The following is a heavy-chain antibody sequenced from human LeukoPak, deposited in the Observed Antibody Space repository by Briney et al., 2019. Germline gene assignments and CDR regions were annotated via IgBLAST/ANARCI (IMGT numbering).Heavy chain of an antibody. Sequence: ASVKVSCKASGYAFTGYYMHWVRQAPGQGLEWMGRINPNSGGTNYAQKFQGRVTMTRDTSISTAYMELSRLRSDDTAVYYCARPMTTVESGFDYWGQGTLVTVSS. CDR1: GYAFTGYY. D-gene: IGHD4-23*01. CDR2: INPNSGGT. V-gene: IGHV1-2*06. J-gene: IGHJ4*02. CDR3: ARPMTTVESGFDY.